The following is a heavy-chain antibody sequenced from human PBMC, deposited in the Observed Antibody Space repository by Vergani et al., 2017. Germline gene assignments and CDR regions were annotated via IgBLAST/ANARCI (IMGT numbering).Heavy chain of an antibody. CDR3: ARRGGKTGLDL. J-gene: IGHJ4*02. D-gene: IGHD1/OR15-1a*01. Sequence: QVQLVQSGAEVKKPGASVKVSCKASGYTFTKFGITWVRQAPGQGLQWMGWISAYNANTNFAQKLQGRVFMTTDTSTRTAYMELRSLRSDDTAVYYCARRGGKTGLDLWGQGTLVTVSS. CDR1: GYTFTKFG. V-gene: IGHV1-18*01. CDR2: ISAYNANT.